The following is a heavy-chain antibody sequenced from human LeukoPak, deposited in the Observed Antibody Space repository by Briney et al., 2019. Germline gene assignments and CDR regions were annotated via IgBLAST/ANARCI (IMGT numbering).Heavy chain of an antibody. V-gene: IGHV3-23*01. CDR2: VSGSGGTT. CDR1: AFPLSSYA. Sequence: GGSLTLFCAASAFPLSSYAKRWVRQAPGRALEWVSAVSGSGGTTFYADSVKGRFTISRDNSKNTLYLQMNSLRAEDTAVYYRANSDYYDSSGRPSSFEYWGQGTLVTVSS. D-gene: IGHD3-22*01. J-gene: IGHJ4*02. CDR3: ANSDYYDSSGRPSSFEY.